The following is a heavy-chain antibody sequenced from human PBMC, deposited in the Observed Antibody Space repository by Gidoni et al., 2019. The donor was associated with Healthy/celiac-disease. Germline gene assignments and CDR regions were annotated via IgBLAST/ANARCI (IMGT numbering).Heavy chain of an antibody. Sequence: EVQLLESGGGLVQPGGSLRLSCAASGFTFSSYAMSWVRQAPGKGLEWVSAISGSGGSTYYADSVKGRFTISRDNSKNTLYLQMNSLRAEDTAVYYCAKALWGSYRWGYYFDYWGQGTLVTVSS. CDR2: ISGSGGST. V-gene: IGHV3-23*01. CDR3: AKALWGSYRWGYYFDY. D-gene: IGHD3-16*02. J-gene: IGHJ4*02. CDR1: GFTFSSYA.